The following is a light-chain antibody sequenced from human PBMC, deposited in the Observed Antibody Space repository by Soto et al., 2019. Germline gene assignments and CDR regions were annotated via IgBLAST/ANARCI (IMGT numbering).Light chain of an antibody. J-gene: IGKJ1*01. CDR3: QQSFTTPRT. V-gene: IGKV1-39*01. CDR2: AAS. CDR1: QNIGVY. Sequence: DIQMTQSPSSLSASVGDRVTITCRASQNIGVYLNWYQKKPGKAPKLLIHAASSLHSGVPSTFSGSGSGTDFALTISSLQPEDFATYYCQQSFTTPRTFGQGTRVEIK.